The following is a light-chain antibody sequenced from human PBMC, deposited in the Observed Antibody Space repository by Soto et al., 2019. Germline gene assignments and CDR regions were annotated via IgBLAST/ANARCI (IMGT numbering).Light chain of an antibody. CDR3: QQYGSSPLT. Sequence: EIVLTQSPATLSLSPGERATLSCRASQSVSSSYLAWYQHKPGQAPRLLIYGASSRATGIPDRFSGSRSGTDFTLTISSLEPDDFAVYYCQQYGSSPLTFGQRTKLEIK. CDR1: QSVSSSY. CDR2: GAS. V-gene: IGKV3-20*01. J-gene: IGKJ2*01.